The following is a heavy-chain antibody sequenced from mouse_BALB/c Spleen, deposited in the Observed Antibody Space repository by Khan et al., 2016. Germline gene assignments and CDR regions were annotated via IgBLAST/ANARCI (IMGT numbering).Heavy chain of an antibody. CDR2: LHFSGTT. V-gene: IGHV3-1*02. CDR1: GYSITSFYN. CDR3: ALNYAYFDV. J-gene: IGHJ1*01. Sequence: EVQLQESGPDLVTPSQSLSLTCTVTGYSITSFYNWHWIRQFPGNKLEWMGSLHFSGTTNYNPSLKSRFSIIRDTSKNQFFLQLKSVTTEDTATYYCALNYAYFDVWGAGTTVTVSS. D-gene: IGHD2-1*01.